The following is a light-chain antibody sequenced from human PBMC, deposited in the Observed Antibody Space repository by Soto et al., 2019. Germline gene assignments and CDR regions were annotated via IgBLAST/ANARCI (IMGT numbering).Light chain of an antibody. CDR2: DVS. V-gene: IGLV2-14*01. CDR3: SSYTSSSTLPYV. CDR1: SSDVGGYNY. Sequence: QSALTQPASVSGSPGQSITISCTGTSSDVGGYNYVSWYQQHPGKAPKLMIYDVSNRPSGVSNRFSGSKSGNTASLTISGLQAADEADYYCSSYTSSSTLPYVFGTGIKVTVL. J-gene: IGLJ1*01.